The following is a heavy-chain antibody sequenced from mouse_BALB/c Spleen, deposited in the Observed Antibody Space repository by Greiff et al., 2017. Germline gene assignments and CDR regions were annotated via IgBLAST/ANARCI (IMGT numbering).Heavy chain of an antibody. CDR1: GYTFTDYY. CDR2: IYPGSGNT. CDR3: ARSGRRFFFDY. Sequence: QVQLQQSGAELARPGASVKLSCKASGYTFTDYYINWVKQRTGQGLEWIGEIYPGSGNTYYNEKFKGKATLTADKSSSTAYMQLSSLTSEDSAVYFCARSGRRFFFDYWGQGTTLTVSS. J-gene: IGHJ2*01. D-gene: IGHD3-1*01. V-gene: IGHV1-77*01.